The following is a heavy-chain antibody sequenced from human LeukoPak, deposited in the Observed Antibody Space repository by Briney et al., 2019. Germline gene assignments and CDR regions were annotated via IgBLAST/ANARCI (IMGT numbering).Heavy chain of an antibody. V-gene: IGHV1-3*01. CDR1: GYTFTSYA. D-gene: IGHD3-10*01. CDR3: ARSYGSGFYGMDV. CDR2: INAGNGNT. Sequence: ASVKVSCTASGYTFTSYAMHWVRQAPGQRLEWMGWINAGNGNTKYSQKFQGRVTITRDTFASTAYMELSSLRSEDTAVYYCARSYGSGFYGMDVWGQGTTVTVSS. J-gene: IGHJ6*02.